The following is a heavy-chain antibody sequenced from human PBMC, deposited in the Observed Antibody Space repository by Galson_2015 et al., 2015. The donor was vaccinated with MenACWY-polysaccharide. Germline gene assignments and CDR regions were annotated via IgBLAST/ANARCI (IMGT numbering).Heavy chain of an antibody. D-gene: IGHD2-8*02. Sequence: SVKVSCKASGYTFTGNFIHRLRQAPGHGLEWMGWINPNSGATSYAQKFQGRVAMTRDTSINTAYMELNSLKSDDSSMYHCTRADTVLLGYGCWFVSWGQGTPVTVSS. CDR2: INPNSGAT. CDR3: TRADTVLLGYGCWFVS. V-gene: IGHV1-2*02. J-gene: IGHJ5*01. CDR1: GYTFTGNF.